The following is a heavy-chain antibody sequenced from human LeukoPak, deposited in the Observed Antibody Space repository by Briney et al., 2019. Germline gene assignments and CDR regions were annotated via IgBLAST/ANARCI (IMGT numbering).Heavy chain of an antibody. D-gene: IGHD5-12*01. CDR2: IYYNGNT. Sequence: SETLSLTCTVSGGSISSYYWSWIRQPPGKGLEWIGYIYYNGNTNYNPSLRSRVTMSVDTSNNQFYLKLKSVTAADTAVYYCARGGYMSNWFEHWGQGTPVTVSS. CDR1: GGSISSYY. CDR3: ARGGYMSNWFEH. J-gene: IGHJ5*02. V-gene: IGHV4-59*01.